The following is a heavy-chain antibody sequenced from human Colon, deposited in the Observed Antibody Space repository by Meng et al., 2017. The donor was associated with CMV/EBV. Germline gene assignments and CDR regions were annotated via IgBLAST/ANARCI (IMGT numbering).Heavy chain of an antibody. CDR1: GYTFTGYY. CDR3: AREVEGSSSRYIDY. V-gene: IGHV1-2*06. CDR2: INPNSGGT. D-gene: IGHD6-13*01. J-gene: IGHJ4*02. Sequence: QVQLVQSGAEVKKPGASVKVSCKPSGYTFTGYYMHWVRQAPGQGLEWMGRINPNSGGTNYAQKFQGRVTVTGDTSISTAYMELSRLRSDDTAIYYCAREVEGSSSRYIDYWGQGTLVTVSS.